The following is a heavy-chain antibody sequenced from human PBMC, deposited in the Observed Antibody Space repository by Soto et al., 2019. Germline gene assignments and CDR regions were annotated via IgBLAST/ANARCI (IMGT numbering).Heavy chain of an antibody. CDR1: GYTFSSYW. D-gene: IGHD6-19*01. J-gene: IGHJ4*02. CDR2: IYAADSDT. Sequence: GESLKISCKGSGYTFSSYWIAWVRQMPGKGLECMGIIYAADSDTRYSPSFQGQVAISVDKSISTAYLQWSSLKASDSAIYYCARLQITVAGALDYWGQGTLVTVSS. CDR3: ARLQITVAGALDY. V-gene: IGHV5-51*01.